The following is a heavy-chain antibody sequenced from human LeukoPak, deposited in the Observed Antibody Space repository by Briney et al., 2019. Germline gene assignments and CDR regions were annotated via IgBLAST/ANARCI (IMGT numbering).Heavy chain of an antibody. CDR1: GFSFSNYV. D-gene: IGHD2-15*01. J-gene: IGHJ3*02. CDR3: ARDRDGGFAFDI. CDR2: IMPNGETR. V-gene: IGHV3-64*01. Sequence: GGSLRLSCAASGFSFSNYVMHWVRQAPGKGLEYVSAIMPNGETRGYANSMKGRFTISRDNSKNTLYLQMGSLRAEDMSIYYCARDRDGGFAFDIWGQGTLVTVSS.